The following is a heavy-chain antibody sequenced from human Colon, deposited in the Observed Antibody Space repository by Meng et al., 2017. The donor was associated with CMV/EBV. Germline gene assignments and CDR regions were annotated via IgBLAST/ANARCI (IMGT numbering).Heavy chain of an antibody. D-gene: IGHD2-2*01. J-gene: IGHJ6*02. CDR2: ISYDGSNK. CDR3: ARGDIVVVPAARYYYYGMDV. Sequence: GESLKVSCAASGFTFSSYAMHWVRQAPGKGLEWVAVISYDGSNKYYADSVKGRFTISRDNSKNTLYLQMNSLRAEDTAVYYCARGDIVVVPAARYYYYGMDVWGQGTTVTVSS. V-gene: IGHV3-30*01. CDR1: GFTFSSYA.